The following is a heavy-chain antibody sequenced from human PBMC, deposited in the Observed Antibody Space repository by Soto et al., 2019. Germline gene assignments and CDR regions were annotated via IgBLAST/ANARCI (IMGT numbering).Heavy chain of an antibody. CDR3: ARDEVGYCSSTSCRDGNYGMDV. CDR2: IIPIFGTA. V-gene: IGHV1-69*01. Sequence: QVQLVQSGAEVKKPGSSVKVSCKASGGTFSSYAISWVRQAPGQGLEWMGGIIPIFGTANYAQKFQGRVTITADESTSTAYMELSSLRSEDTAVYYCARDEVGYCSSTSCRDGNYGMDVWGQGPTVTVSS. CDR1: GGTFSSYA. J-gene: IGHJ6*02. D-gene: IGHD2-2*01.